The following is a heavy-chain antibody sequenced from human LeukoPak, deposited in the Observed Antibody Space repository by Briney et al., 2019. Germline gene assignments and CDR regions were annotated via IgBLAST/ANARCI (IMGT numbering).Heavy chain of an antibody. V-gene: IGHV3-74*01. Sequence: GGSLRLSCAASGFTFSSYWMHWVRQAPGKGLVWVSRINSDGRSTSYAVSVKGRFTISRDNAENTLYLQTNSLRAEDTAVYYCVRGGSTHFQHWGQGTLVTVSS. CDR2: INSDGRST. CDR1: GFTFSSYW. D-gene: IGHD3-16*01. J-gene: IGHJ1*01. CDR3: VRGGSTHFQH.